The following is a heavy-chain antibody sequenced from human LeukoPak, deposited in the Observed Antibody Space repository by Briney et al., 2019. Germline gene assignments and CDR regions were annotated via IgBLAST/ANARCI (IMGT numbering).Heavy chain of an antibody. CDR1: GFTFSSYA. CDR2: VSGSGGST. D-gene: IGHD5-12*01. V-gene: IGHV3-23*01. CDR3: AKDLDIVATITGN. J-gene: IGHJ4*02. Sequence: GGSLRLSCAASGFTFSSYAMSWVRQAPGRRLEWVSGVSGSGGSTYYAASVKGRFTISRDNSKNTLYLQMNSLRAEDTAVYYCAKDLDIVATITGNWGQGTLVTVSS.